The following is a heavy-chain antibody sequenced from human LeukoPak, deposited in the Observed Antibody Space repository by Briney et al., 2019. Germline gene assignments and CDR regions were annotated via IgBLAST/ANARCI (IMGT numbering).Heavy chain of an antibody. CDR3: ARDPSLVTYYFDY. CDR1: GFTFSFYN. V-gene: IGHV3-21*01. Sequence: PGGSLRLSCAASGFTFSFYNMNWVRQAPGKGLEWVSSISSSSSYIYYADSVKGRFTISRDNAKNSLYLQMNSLRAEDTAVYYCARDPSLVTYYFDYWGQGTLVTVSS. CDR2: ISSSSSYI. D-gene: IGHD4-23*01. J-gene: IGHJ4*02.